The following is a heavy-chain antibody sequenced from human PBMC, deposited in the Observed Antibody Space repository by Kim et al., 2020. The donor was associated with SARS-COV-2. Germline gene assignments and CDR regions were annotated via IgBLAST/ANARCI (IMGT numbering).Heavy chain of an antibody. CDR3: AKAPTGIVLMVYGSYYYYGMDV. D-gene: IGHD2-8*01. CDR2: ISGSGGST. J-gene: IGHJ6*02. CDR1: GFTFSSYA. V-gene: IGHV3-23*01. Sequence: GGSLRLSCAASGFTFSSYAMSWVRQAPGKGLEWVSAISGSGGSTYYADSVKGRFTISRDNSKNTLYLQMNSLRAEDTAVYYCAKAPTGIVLMVYGSYYYYGMDVWGQGTTVTVSS.